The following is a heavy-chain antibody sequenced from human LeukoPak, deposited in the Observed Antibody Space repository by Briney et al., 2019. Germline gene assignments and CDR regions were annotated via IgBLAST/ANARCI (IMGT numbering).Heavy chain of an antibody. CDR3: ASDAVAGAGNPLDY. J-gene: IGHJ4*02. CDR2: ISCDGINK. CDR1: VFTFISYA. V-gene: IGHV3-30-3*01. D-gene: IGHD6-13*01. Sequence: GGSLRVSCAPSVFTFISYAMHWVRQAPGKGLEWVAVISCDGINKYYADSVKGRFTISRDNFKNTLYMQMNSLRAEDTAVYSRASDAVAGAGNPLDYRGTGTLVTV.